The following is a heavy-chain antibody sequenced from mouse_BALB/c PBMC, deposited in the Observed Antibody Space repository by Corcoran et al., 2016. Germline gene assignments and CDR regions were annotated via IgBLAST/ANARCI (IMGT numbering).Heavy chain of an antibody. CDR1: GYTFTEYT. D-gene: IGHD1-1*01. CDR2: INPNNGGT. V-gene: IGHV1-18*01. J-gene: IGHJ4*01. Sequence: EVQLQQSGPELVKPGASVKISCKTSGYTFTEYTMHWVKQSHGKSLERIGGINPNNGGTSYNQKFKGKATLTVDKSSSTAYMELRSLTSEDSAVYYCARSYRAMDYWGQGTSVTVSS. CDR3: ARSYRAMDY.